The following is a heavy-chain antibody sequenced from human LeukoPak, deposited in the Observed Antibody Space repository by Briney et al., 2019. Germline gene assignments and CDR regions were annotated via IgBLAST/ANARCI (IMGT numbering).Heavy chain of an antibody. CDR2: INQDGSQK. CDR1: GFTFSGHW. Sequence: GGSLRLSCAVSGFTFSGHWMNWVRQAPGRGLEWVASINQDGSQKYYVDSVKGRFTTSRDNAKNSLYLQMNSLRAEDTAVYYCARDPDDSEGVYFDYWGQGSLVTVSS. V-gene: IGHV3-7*01. J-gene: IGHJ4*02. CDR3: ARDPDDSEGVYFDY. D-gene: IGHD3-10*01.